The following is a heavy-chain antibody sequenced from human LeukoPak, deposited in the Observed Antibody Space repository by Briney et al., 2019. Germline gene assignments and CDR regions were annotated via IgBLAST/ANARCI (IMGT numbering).Heavy chain of an antibody. CDR3: ARGQGSGYYDY. CDR2: IWSYGTTK. V-gene: IGHV3-33*01. J-gene: IGHJ4*02. D-gene: IGHD3-3*01. CDR1: GFTFSNYG. Sequence: GGSLRLSCAASGFTFSNYGMHWVRQAPGKGLEWVAGIWSYGTTKYYADSQKGRFTISRDISKNTLFLQMNSLRAEDTAVFYCARGQGSGYYDYWGQGTLVIVSS.